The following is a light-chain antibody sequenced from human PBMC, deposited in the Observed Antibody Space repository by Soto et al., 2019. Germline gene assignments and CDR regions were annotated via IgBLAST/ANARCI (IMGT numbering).Light chain of an antibody. CDR2: DAS. Sequence: EIVLTQSPATLSLSPGERATISCRASQSVSSYLAWYQQKPGQAPRLLIYDASNRATGIPARFSGSGSGTDFTLTISSLETEDFAVYYCQQRSNWPRTFGQGTKV. J-gene: IGKJ1*01. V-gene: IGKV3-11*01. CDR3: QQRSNWPRT. CDR1: QSVSSY.